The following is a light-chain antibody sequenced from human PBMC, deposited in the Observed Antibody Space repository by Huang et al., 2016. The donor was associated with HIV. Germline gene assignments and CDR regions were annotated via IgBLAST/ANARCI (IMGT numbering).Light chain of an antibody. CDR3: QQYNNYART. CDR2: GAS. Sequence: EIVMTQSPATLSVSPGERATLSCRASQSVSSNLAWYQKKPGQAPRLLIYGASTRATGIPARFSGSGSGTEFTLTISSLQSEDFAVYYCQQYNNYARTFGQGTKVEIK. CDR1: QSVSSN. V-gene: IGKV3-15*01. J-gene: IGKJ1*01.